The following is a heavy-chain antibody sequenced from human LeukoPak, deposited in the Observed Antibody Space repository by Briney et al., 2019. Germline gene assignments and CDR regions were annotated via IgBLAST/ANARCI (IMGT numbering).Heavy chain of an antibody. V-gene: IGHV1-2*02. CDR1: GYTFTGYY. J-gene: IGHJ4*02. Sequence: ASVKVSCKASGYTFTGYYMHWVRQAPGQGLEWMGWINPNSGGTNYAQKFQGRVTMTRDTSISTAYMELSRLRSDDTAVYYCARLPITMVRAVIIDHDYWGQGTLVTVSS. CDR3: ARLPITMVRAVIIDHDY. D-gene: IGHD3-10*01. CDR2: INPNSGGT.